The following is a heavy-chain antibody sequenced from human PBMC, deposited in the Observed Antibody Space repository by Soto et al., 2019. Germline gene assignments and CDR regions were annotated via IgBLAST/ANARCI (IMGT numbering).Heavy chain of an antibody. Sequence: EVQVVESGGGLVQPGGSLRLSCEGSGFTFSTYNMDWVRQAPGKGLEWVSYMSNTGRTIFYADSVRGRFTISRDNAKHALFLQMNSLRDEDTSVYYCARDGNRGYDMDVWGQGTTVTVSS. CDR1: GFTFSTYN. J-gene: IGHJ6*02. CDR3: ARDGNRGYDMDV. CDR2: MSNTGRTI. V-gene: IGHV3-48*02.